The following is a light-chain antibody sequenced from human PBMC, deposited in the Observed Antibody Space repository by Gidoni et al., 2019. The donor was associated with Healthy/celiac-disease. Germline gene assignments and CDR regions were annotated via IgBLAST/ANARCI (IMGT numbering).Light chain of an antibody. CDR1: QSVLCSSNNKNY. J-gene: IGKJ2*01. V-gene: IGKV4-1*01. CDR3: QQYYSTPYT. CDR2: WAS. Sequence: DIVMTQSPDSLAVSLGERATINCKSSQSVLCSSNNKNYLAWYQQKPGQPPKLLIYWASTRESGVPDRFSGSGSVTDFTLTISSLQAEDVAVYYCQQYYSTPYTFGQGTKLEIK.